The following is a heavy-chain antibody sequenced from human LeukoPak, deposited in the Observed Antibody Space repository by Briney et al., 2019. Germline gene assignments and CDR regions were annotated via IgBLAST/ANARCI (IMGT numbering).Heavy chain of an antibody. J-gene: IGHJ4*02. CDR1: GFSLRTSGVG. CDR3: ARLIEHYGDQRTLDY. Sequence: ESGPTLVKPTQTLTLTCTFSGFSLRTSGVGVGWIRQPPGKALEWLALIYWDDDKRHSPSLKSRLTITKDTSKNQAVLTMTNMDPVDTATYYCARLIEHYGDQRTLDYWGQGTLVTVSS. V-gene: IGHV2-5*02. CDR2: IYWDDDK. D-gene: IGHD4-17*01.